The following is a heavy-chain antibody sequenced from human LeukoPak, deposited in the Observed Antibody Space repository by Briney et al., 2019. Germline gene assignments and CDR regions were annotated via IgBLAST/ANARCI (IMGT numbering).Heavy chain of an antibody. CDR2: ISGSGGST. CDR3: AKAGIVGATKGANFDY. J-gene: IGHJ4*02. Sequence: PEGSLRLSCVVSGFAFSSYAMSLVRQAPGGGLEWVSGISGSGGSTYYADSVKGRFTISRDNSKNTLYLQMNSLRAEDTAVYYCAKAGIVGATKGANFDYWGQGTLVTVSS. D-gene: IGHD1-26*01. CDR1: GFAFSSYA. V-gene: IGHV3-23*01.